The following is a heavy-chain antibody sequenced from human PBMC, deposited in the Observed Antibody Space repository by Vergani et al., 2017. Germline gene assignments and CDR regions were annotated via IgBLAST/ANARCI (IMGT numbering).Heavy chain of an antibody. CDR2: VSAYNGNT. CDR3: ARVGVVVIDPLFDY. J-gene: IGHJ4*02. D-gene: IGHD3-22*01. CDR1: GYPFTSYG. V-gene: IGHV1-18*01. Sequence: QVQLVQSGAEVKNPGASVTVSCKASGYPFTSYGISWVRQAPGQGLEWMGWVSAYNGNTHYAQKLQVRVTMTTDTSTSTAYMELRRLRSDDTAVYYCARVGVVVIDPLFDYWGQGTLVTVSS.